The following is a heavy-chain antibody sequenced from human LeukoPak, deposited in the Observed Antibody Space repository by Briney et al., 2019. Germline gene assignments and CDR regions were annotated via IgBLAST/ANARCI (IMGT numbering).Heavy chain of an antibody. CDR1: GFVVTANY. Sequence: GGSLRLSCAASGFVVTANYLAWARQAPGKGLEWVSTISNGGDPFYGDSVKGRSTISRDESTNTLSLQLGSLRVEDMGVYYCALLSGGTFDYWGQGTQVTVAS. CDR3: ALLSGGTFDY. D-gene: IGHD2/OR15-2a*01. CDR2: ISNGGDP. V-gene: IGHV3-53*01. J-gene: IGHJ4*02.